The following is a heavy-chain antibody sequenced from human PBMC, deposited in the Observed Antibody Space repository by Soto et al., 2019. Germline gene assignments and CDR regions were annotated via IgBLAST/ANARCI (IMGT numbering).Heavy chain of an antibody. J-gene: IGHJ4*02. Sequence: QVQLVESGGGVVQPGGSLRLSCAASGFTFSYYGFHWVRQAPGKGLEWVAVMHTGGNEKYYVDSVKGRFTVSRDDSRNMVYLEMSGLSAEDTAEYFCARDADTTGHYSHFDLWGRGALVAVS. D-gene: IGHD3-9*01. CDR1: GFTFSYYG. CDR2: MHTGGNEK. V-gene: IGHV3-33*08. CDR3: ARDADTTGHYSHFDL.